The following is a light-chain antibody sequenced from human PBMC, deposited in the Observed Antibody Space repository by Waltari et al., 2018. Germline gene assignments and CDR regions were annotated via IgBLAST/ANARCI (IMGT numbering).Light chain of an antibody. Sequence: DIVMTQSPDSLAVSLGERATINCKSSPSVLYSSSKKSYLAWYQQKPGQPPKLFIYWASTRESGVPDRFSGSGSGTDFTLTISSLQAEDVAVYYCQQYYTTPWTFGQGTKVEIK. CDR1: PSVLYSSSKKSY. CDR3: QQYYTTPWT. V-gene: IGKV4-1*01. CDR2: WAS. J-gene: IGKJ1*01.